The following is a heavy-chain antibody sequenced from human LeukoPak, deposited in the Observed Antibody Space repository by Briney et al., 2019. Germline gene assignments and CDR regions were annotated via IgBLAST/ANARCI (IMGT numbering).Heavy chain of an antibody. D-gene: IGHD4-11*01. V-gene: IGHV3-33*01. Sequence: GGSLRLSCAASGFSFSSNGMHWVRQAPGKGLEWVAVIWYDGSNKYYADSVKGRFTISRDNSKNTLYLQMNSLRAEDMAVYYCARVSDYSNYSDYWGQGTLVTVSS. CDR1: GFSFSSNG. CDR3: ARVSDYSNYSDY. J-gene: IGHJ4*02. CDR2: IWYDGSNK.